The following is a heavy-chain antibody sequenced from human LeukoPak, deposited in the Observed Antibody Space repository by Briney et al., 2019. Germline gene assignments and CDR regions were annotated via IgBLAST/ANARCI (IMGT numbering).Heavy chain of an antibody. Sequence: GGSLRLSCAASGFTFSSYWMHWVRQAPGKGLVWVSRINSDGSSTSYADSVMGRFTISRDNAKNTLYLQMNSLRAEDTAVYYCASPWDIAVADTWRFDYWGQGTLVTVSS. CDR1: GFTFSSYW. CDR3: ASPWDIAVADTWRFDY. CDR2: INSDGSST. V-gene: IGHV3-74*01. J-gene: IGHJ4*02. D-gene: IGHD6-19*01.